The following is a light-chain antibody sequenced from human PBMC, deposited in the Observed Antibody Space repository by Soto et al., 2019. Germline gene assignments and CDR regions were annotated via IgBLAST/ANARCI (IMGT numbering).Light chain of an antibody. V-gene: IGKV1-9*01. CDR3: QHLDSYPLT. J-gene: IGKJ3*01. CDR2: AAS. CDR1: QGISSY. Sequence: IQLTQSPSSLSASVGDRVTITCRASQGISSYLAWYQQKQGKAPKLLIYAASTLQSGVPSRCSGSGSEPDFTLTISSLQPEDFDTCYCQHLDSYPLTFGPGTKVDL.